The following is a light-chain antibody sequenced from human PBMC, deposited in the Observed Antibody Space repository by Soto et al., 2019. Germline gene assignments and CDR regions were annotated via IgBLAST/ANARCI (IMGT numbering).Light chain of an antibody. CDR1: QSISDW. CDR3: QQYNSPSTT. J-gene: IGKJ1*01. Sequence: DIQMTQSPSTLSASVGDRVTITCRASQSISDWLAWYQQKPGRAPKLLIYDASILESGVPSRFGGSGSGTDFALTISSLQPDDFATYYCQQYNSPSTTFGPGTKVDIK. V-gene: IGKV1-5*01. CDR2: DAS.